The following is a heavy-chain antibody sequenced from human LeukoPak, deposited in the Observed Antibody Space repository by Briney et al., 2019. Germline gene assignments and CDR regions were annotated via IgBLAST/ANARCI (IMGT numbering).Heavy chain of an antibody. D-gene: IGHD4-17*01. V-gene: IGHV4-34*01. CDR1: GGSFSGYY. CDR3: ARATPTTVTTSWYFDL. J-gene: IGHJ2*01. CDR2: INHRGST. Sequence: SETLSLTCAVYGGSFSGYYWSWIRQPPGKGLEWIGEINHRGSTNYNPSLKSRVTISVDTSKNQFSLKLSSVTAADTAVYYCARATPTTVTTSWYFDLWGRGTLVTVSS.